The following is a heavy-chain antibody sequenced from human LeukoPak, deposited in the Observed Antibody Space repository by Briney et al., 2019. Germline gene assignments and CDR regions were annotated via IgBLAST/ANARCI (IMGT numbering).Heavy chain of an antibody. Sequence: SETLSLTCAVYGGSFSGYYWSWIRKPPGKGLEWIGEINHSGSTNYNPSLKSRVTISVDTSKNQFSLKLSSVTAADTAVYYCARGVRYFDWAPGYYYYGMDVWGQGTTDTVSS. CDR3: ARGVRYFDWAPGYYYYGMDV. V-gene: IGHV4-34*01. J-gene: IGHJ6*02. D-gene: IGHD3-9*01. CDR1: GGSFSGYY. CDR2: INHSGST.